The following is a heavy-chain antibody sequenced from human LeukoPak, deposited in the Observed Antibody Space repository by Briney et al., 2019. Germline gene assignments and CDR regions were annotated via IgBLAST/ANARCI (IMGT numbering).Heavy chain of an antibody. CDR3: ARPMVRGVNWFDP. D-gene: IGHD3-10*01. CDR1: GFTFSSYS. Sequence: PGGSLRLSCAASGFTFSSYSMNWVRQAPGKGLEWVSSISSSSSYIYYAASEKGRFTISRDNAKNSLYLQMNSLRAEDTAVYYCARPMVRGVNWFDPWGQGTLVTVSS. V-gene: IGHV3-21*01. CDR2: ISSSSSYI. J-gene: IGHJ5*02.